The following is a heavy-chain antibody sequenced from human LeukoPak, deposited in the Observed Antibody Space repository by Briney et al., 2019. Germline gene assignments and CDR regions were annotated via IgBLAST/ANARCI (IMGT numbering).Heavy chain of an antibody. CDR2: IWYDGSNK. Sequence: GGSLRLSCAASGFTFSSYGMHWVRQAPGKGLEWVAVIWYDGSNKYYADSVKGRFTISRDNSKNTLYLQMNSLRAEDTAVYYCAKVTGSGSYLADAFDIWGHGTVVSVSS. CDR3: AKVTGSGSYLADAFDI. J-gene: IGHJ3*02. CDR1: GFTFSSYG. D-gene: IGHD3-10*01. V-gene: IGHV3-33*06.